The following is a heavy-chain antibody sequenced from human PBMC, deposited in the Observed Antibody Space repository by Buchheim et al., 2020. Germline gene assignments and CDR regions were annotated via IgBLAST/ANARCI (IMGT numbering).Heavy chain of an antibody. CDR3: AKARSSGYYFQH. CDR1: GCTFRREG. CDR2: ISYDGSNK. V-gene: IGHV3-30*18. D-gene: IGHD3-22*01. J-gene: IGHJ1*01. Sequence: QVQLVESGGGVVQPGRSVRLSCAASGCTFRREGRNGGRQAPGKGLDWVAVISYDGSNKYYADSVKGRFTFFRDNSKNTLYLQMNSLRADDTAVYYCAKARSSGYYFQHWGQGTL.